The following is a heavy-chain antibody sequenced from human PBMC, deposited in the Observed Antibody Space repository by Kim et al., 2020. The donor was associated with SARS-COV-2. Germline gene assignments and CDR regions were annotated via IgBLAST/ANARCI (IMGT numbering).Heavy chain of an antibody. J-gene: IGHJ3*02. CDR3: ARAREVGGRAFDI. V-gene: IGHV1-18*01. Sequence: DQKIQGKVTMTTDTSTSTAYMELRSLRSDDTAVYYCARAREVGGRAFDIWGQGTMVTVSS. D-gene: IGHD3-16*01.